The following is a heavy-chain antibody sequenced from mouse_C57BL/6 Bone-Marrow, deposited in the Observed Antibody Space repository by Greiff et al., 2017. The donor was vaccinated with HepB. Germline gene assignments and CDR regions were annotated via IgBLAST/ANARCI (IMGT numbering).Heavy chain of an antibody. D-gene: IGHD4-1*01. CDR3: ARDTELAWFAY. Sequence: EVKLEESGGGLVKPGGSLKLSCAASGFTFSSYAMSWVRQTPEKRLEWVATISDGGSYTYYPDNVKGRFTISRDNAKNNLYLQMSHLKSEDTAMYDCARDTELAWFAYWGQGTLVTVSA. CDR1: GFTFSSYA. V-gene: IGHV5-4*01. J-gene: IGHJ3*01. CDR2: ISDGGSYT.